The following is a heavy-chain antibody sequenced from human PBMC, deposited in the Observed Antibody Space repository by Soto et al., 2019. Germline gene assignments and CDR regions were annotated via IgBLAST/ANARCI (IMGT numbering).Heavy chain of an antibody. V-gene: IGHV3-30*18. J-gene: IGHJ6*02. CDR3: AKDLYGDFLHYSYYGKDV. Sequence: GGSLRLSCAASGFTFSSYGMHWVRQAPGKGLEWVAVISYDGSNKYYADSVKGRFTISRDNSKNTLYLQMNSLRAEDTAVYYCAKDLYGDFLHYSYYGKDVSGQGATVTAAS. D-gene: IGHD4-17*01. CDR2: ISYDGSNK. CDR1: GFTFSSYG.